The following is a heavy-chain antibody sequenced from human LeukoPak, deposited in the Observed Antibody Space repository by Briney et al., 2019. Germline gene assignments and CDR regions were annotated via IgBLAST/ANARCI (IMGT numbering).Heavy chain of an antibody. D-gene: IGHD3-22*01. J-gene: IGHJ4*02. V-gene: IGHV3-21*04. CDR3: ANYYYDKSGYKN. Sequence: PGGSLRLSCAASGFTFSSYSMNWVRQAPGKGLGWVSSISSSSSYIYYADSVKGRFTISRDNSKNVLYLQVNSLRAEDTAVFYCANYYYDKSGYKNWGQGTLVTVSS. CDR2: ISSSSSYI. CDR1: GFTFSSYS.